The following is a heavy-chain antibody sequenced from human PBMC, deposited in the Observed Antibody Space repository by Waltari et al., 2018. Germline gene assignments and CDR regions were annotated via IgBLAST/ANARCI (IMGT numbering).Heavy chain of an antibody. V-gene: IGHV4-39*01. J-gene: IGHJ4*02. D-gene: IGHD3-3*01. CDR2: IYYSGST. Sequence: QLQLQESGPGLVKPSETLSLTCTVSGGSISSSSYYWGWIRQPPGKGLEWIGSIYYSGSTYYTPSLKSRVTISVDTSKNQFSLKLSSVTAADTAVYYCARQRSDYDFWSGYYTGYFDYWGQGTLVTVSS. CDR1: GGSISSSSYY. CDR3: ARQRSDYDFWSGYYTGYFDY.